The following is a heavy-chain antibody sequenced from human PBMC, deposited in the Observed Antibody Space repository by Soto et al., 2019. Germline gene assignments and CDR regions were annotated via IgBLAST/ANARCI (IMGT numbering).Heavy chain of an antibody. V-gene: IGHV4-34*01. CDR2: INHSGST. J-gene: IGHJ4*02. Sequence: SETLSLTCAVYGGSFSGYYWSWIRQPPGKGLEWIGEINHSGSTNYNPSLKSRVTISVDTSKNQFSLKLSSVTAADTAVYYCAREDSSSWTPFDYWGQGTLVT. CDR1: GGSFSGYY. CDR3: AREDSSSWTPFDY. D-gene: IGHD6-13*01.